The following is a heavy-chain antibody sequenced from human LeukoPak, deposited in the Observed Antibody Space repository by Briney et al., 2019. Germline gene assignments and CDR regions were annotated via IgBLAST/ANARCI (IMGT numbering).Heavy chain of an antibody. V-gene: IGHV1-46*01. Sequence: GASVKVSCKASGYTFTNYFMHWVRQAPGQGLEWMGIINPSGGTTSYGQKFQGRITVTRDMSTNTVYLELTRLRSEDTAVYYCARDFSSLSSGCFNYWGQGTLVTVSS. CDR1: GYTFTNYF. D-gene: IGHD3-22*01. CDR2: INPSGGTT. J-gene: IGHJ4*02. CDR3: ARDFSSLSSGCFNY.